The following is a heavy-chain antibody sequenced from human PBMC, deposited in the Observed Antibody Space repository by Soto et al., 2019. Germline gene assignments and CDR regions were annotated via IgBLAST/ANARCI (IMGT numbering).Heavy chain of an antibody. Sequence: PGGSLRPSCAASGITLHDYWMHWVRQAPGQGPLWVSRINMDGRTTNSADSAKGRFTFSRDNANNLTSLQMQSLRVEEPPVYYCVRGGPSGGFSSYGFWGQGVLVTVSS. CDR2: INMDGRTT. V-gene: IGHV3-74*01. D-gene: IGHD1-26*01. CDR3: VRGGPSGGFSSYGF. CDR1: GITLHDYW. J-gene: IGHJ1*01.